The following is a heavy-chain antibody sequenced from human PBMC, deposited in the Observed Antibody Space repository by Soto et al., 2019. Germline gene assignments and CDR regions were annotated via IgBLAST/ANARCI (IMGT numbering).Heavy chain of an antibody. CDR3: ARDDFGGGMAV. CDR1: GFTFSSYA. D-gene: IGHD3-3*01. CDR2: ISDDGNNK. Sequence: VGSLRLSCAASGFTFSSYALHWVRQAPGKGLEWVAVISDDGNNKHYADSVKGRFTISRDNSKNTLYLQRNSLRADDTAVFYCARDDFGGGMAVWGQGTTVTVSS. V-gene: IGHV3-30-3*01. J-gene: IGHJ6*02.